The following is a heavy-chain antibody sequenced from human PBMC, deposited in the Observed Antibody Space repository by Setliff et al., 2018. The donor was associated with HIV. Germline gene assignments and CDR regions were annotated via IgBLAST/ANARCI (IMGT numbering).Heavy chain of an antibody. CDR3: AADNYNCNSFDS. D-gene: IGHD3-3*01. CDR1: GYTFTAYY. V-gene: IGHV1-2*06. J-gene: IGHJ4*02. Sequence: ASVKVSCKASGYTFTAYYIHWVRQAPGQGLEWMGRIDPTTGDTRYTRRFQGRVTMTQDTSFTTAYLELSRLGSDDTAVYYCAADNYNCNSFDSWGQGSLVTVSS. CDR2: IDPTTGDT.